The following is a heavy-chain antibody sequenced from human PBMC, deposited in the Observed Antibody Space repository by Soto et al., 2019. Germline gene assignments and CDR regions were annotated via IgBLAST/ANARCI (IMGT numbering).Heavy chain of an antibody. Sequence: EVQLVESGGGLVKPGGSLRLSCAASGFTFSSYNMNWVRQAPAKGLEWVSSITSSGNYIYYADSVKGRFTISRDNAKNSLYLQMNSLRAEDTAMYYCATTHGSEVAGTSDDWGQGTLVIVSS. CDR3: ATTHGSEVAGTSDD. J-gene: IGHJ4*02. V-gene: IGHV3-21*01. D-gene: IGHD6-19*01. CDR2: ITSSGNYI. CDR1: GFTFSSYN.